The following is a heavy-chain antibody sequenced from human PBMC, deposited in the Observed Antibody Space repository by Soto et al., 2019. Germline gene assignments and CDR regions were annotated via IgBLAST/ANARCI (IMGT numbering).Heavy chain of an antibody. CDR2: IKHRGST. CDR1: GGSFSGYY. D-gene: IGHD3-22*01. Sequence: PSETLSLTCAVYGGSFSGYYWTWIRQPPGTGLEWIGEIKHRGSTNYNPSLKSRVTISVDTSKNQFSLKLSSVTAADTAVYYCARDRNYYDSSGYFGDAFDSWGQGTMVT. CDR3: ARDRNYYDSSGYFGDAFDS. V-gene: IGHV4-34*01. J-gene: IGHJ3*02.